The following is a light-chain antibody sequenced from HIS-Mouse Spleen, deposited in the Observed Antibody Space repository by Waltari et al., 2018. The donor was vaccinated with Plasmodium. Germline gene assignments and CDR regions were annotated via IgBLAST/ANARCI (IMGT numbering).Light chain of an antibody. V-gene: IGLV2-8*01. CDR2: EVS. CDR1: TSHVGCYNY. CDR3: SSYAGSNNLV. J-gene: IGLJ2*01. Sequence: QSALTQPPPASGPPGQSVTISCTGRTSHVGCYNYDPWYQQHPGKAPKLMIYEVSKRPSGVPDRFSGSKSGNTASLTVSGLQAEDEADYYCSSYAGSNNLVFGGGTKLTVL.